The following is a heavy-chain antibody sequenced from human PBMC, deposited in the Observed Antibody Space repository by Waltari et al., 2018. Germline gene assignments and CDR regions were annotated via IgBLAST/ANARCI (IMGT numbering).Heavy chain of an antibody. CDR2: ISWNSGSI. CDR1: GFTFDDYA. Sequence: EVQLVESGGGLVQPGRSLRLSCAASGFTFDDYAMHWVRQAPGQGLEGVSGISWNSGSIGYAESVKGRFTISRDNAKNSLYLQMNSLRAEDTALYYCAKALRDGYKKTSDAFDIWGQGTMVTVSS. D-gene: IGHD5-12*01. CDR3: AKALRDGYKKTSDAFDI. J-gene: IGHJ3*02. V-gene: IGHV3-9*01.